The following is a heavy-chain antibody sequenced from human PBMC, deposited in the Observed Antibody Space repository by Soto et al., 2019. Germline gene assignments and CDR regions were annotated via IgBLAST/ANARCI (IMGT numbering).Heavy chain of an antibody. CDR1: GFTVSSNY. V-gene: IGHV3-53*04. Sequence: GGSLRLSCAASGFTVSSNYMSWVRQAPGKGLEWVSVIYSGGSTYYADSVKGRFTISRHNSKNTLYLQMNSLRAEDTAVYYCARGFVIAGTQLGAFDIWGQGTMVTVSS. CDR3: ARGFVIAGTQLGAFDI. J-gene: IGHJ3*02. D-gene: IGHD1-20*01. CDR2: IYSGGST.